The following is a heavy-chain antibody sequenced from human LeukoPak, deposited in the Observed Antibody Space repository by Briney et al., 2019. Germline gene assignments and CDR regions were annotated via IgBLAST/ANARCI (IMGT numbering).Heavy chain of an antibody. Sequence: GGSLRLSCSASGFTLSNYWMYWVRQAPGKGLVWVSRISSDGSTTSYADSVKGRFTISRDNAKNTLYLQMNSLRGEDTAVYYCVRHSYQGHTYYGMDVWGQGTTVTVSS. J-gene: IGHJ6*02. CDR1: GFTLSNYW. CDR2: ISSDGSTT. D-gene: IGHD2-2*01. V-gene: IGHV3-74*01. CDR3: VRHSYQGHTYYGMDV.